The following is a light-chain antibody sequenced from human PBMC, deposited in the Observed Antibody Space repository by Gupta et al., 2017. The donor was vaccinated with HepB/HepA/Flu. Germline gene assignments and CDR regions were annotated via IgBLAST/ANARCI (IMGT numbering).Light chain of an antibody. CDR2: GS. V-gene: IGLV3-19*01. CDR3: KSRDTSGSPLV. CDR1: SLRTYY. J-gene: IGLJ3*02. Sequence: SSELTQDPAVSVALGQTVAITCQGDSLRTYYANWYQQKPGQAPILVIYGSNRPSGIPDRFSGSSSGNTASLTITGAQAEDEADYYCKSRDTSGSPLVFGGGTKLTVL.